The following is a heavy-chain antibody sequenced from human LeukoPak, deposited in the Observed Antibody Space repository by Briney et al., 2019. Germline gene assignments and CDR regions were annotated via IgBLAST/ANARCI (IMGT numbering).Heavy chain of an antibody. CDR1: GFSFSSNG. Sequence: KSGGSLRLSCAASGFSFSSNGMHWVRQAPGKGLEWVAVIWYDGSNKYYADSVKGRFTISRDNSKNTLYLRMNSLRAEDTAVYYCARVSDYSNYFDYWGQGTLVTVSS. J-gene: IGHJ4*02. D-gene: IGHD4-11*01. V-gene: IGHV3-33*01. CDR2: IWYDGSNK. CDR3: ARVSDYSNYFDY.